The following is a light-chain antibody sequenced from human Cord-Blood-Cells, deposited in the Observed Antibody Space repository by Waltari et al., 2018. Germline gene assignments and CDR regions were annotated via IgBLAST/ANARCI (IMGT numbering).Light chain of an antibody. J-gene: IGLJ2*01. CDR1: SLRSCY. V-gene: IGLV3-19*01. CDR2: GKN. CDR3: NSRDSSGNHLV. Sequence: SSELTQAPSVSVALGQTVRITCPGDSLRSCYATSYQQKPGQAPVLVIYGKNNRAPGIQPLFSGASTGNTAALTIPGAQAEEEADYYCNSRDSSGNHLVFGGGTKLTVL.